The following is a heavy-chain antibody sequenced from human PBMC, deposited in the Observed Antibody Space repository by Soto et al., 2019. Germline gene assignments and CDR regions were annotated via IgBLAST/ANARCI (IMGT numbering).Heavy chain of an antibody. J-gene: IGHJ4*02. CDR3: AKVGYSGSHNFDY. CDR2: IKRDGSDK. Sequence: GGSLRLSCAASGFTLSSYWMSWVRQAPGKGLEWVANIKRDGSDKYYADSVKGRFTISRDNSKNTLYLQMNSLRAEDTAVYYCAKVGYSGSHNFDYWGQGTLVTVSS. D-gene: IGHD1-26*01. V-gene: IGHV3-7*03. CDR1: GFTLSSYW.